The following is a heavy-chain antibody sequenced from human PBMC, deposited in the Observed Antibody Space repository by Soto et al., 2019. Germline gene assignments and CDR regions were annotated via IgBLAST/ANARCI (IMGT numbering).Heavy chain of an antibody. D-gene: IGHD1-1*01. J-gene: IGHJ6*02. CDR3: ARARYIGYYYYGMDV. CDR1: GGSFSGYY. V-gene: IGHV4-34*01. CDR2: INHRGST. Sequence: PSETLSLTCAVYGGSFSGYYWSWIRQPPGKGLEWIGEINHRGSTNYNPSLKSRVTISVDTSKNQFSLKLSSVTAADTAVYYCARARYIGYYYYGMDVWGQGTTVTVSS.